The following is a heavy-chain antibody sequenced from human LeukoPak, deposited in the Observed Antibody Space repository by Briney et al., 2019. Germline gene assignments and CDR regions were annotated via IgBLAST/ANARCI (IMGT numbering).Heavy chain of an antibody. J-gene: IGHJ4*02. CDR1: GGSISSSSYY. Sequence: PSETLSLTCTVSGGSISSSSYYWGWIRQPPGKGLDWVSVIYTGGSTFYADSVKGRFTISRDNSKNTLYLQMNSLRAEDTAVYYCARALYYFDYWGQGTLVTVSS. CDR3: ARALYYFDY. V-gene: IGHV3-66*01. CDR2: IYTGGST.